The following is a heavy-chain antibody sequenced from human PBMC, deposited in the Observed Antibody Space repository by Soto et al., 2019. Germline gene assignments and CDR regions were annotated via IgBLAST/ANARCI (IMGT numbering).Heavy chain of an antibody. CDR1: GGSISSYY. V-gene: IGHV4-59*01. Sequence: PSETLSLTCTVSGGSISSYYWSWIRQPPGKGLEWIGYIYCSGRTNYNPSLKSRVTISVDTSKNQFSLKLSSVTAADTAVYYCARGYCSSTSCYIWDNWFDPWGQGTLVTVSS. CDR3: ARGYCSSTSCYIWDNWFDP. CDR2: IYCSGRT. J-gene: IGHJ5*02. D-gene: IGHD2-2*02.